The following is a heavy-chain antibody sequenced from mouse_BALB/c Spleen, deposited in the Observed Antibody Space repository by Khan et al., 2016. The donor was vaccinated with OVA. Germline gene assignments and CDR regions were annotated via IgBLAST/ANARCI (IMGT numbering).Heavy chain of an antibody. CDR3: ARIQGGDFDY. V-gene: IGHV3-2*02. Sequence: EVQLVESGPGLVKPSQSLSLTCTVTGYSITGDYAWNWIRQFPGNKLEWMGYISYSGNTTYNPSLKSRISITRDTSKNQFFLQLNFVTIEDTATYYCARIQGGDFDYWGQGTTLTVSS. CDR1: GYSITGDYA. CDR2: ISYSGNT. D-gene: IGHD3-2*02. J-gene: IGHJ2*01.